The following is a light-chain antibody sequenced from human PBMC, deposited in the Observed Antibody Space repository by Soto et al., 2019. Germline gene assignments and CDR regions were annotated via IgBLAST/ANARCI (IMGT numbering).Light chain of an antibody. CDR1: SSDVGTYAL. CDR2: EVT. J-gene: IGLJ3*02. V-gene: IGLV2-23*02. Sequence: QSALTQPASVSGSPGQSITISCTGTSSDVGTYALVSWFQQHPGRAPKLIIYEVTRRPSGVSDRFSGSKSGDTASLTISGLQSEDEADYYCSSYVPGNVLLLFGGGTKLTVL. CDR3: SSYVPGNVLLL.